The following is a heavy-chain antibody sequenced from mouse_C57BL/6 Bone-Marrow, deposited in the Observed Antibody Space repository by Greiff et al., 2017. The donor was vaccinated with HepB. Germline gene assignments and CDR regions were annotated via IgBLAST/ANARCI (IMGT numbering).Heavy chain of an antibody. CDR2: IDPSDSYT. J-gene: IGHJ3*01. CDR3: ARGRGFAY. V-gene: IGHV1-59*01. CDR1: GYTFTSYW. Sequence: QVQLQQPGAELVRPGPSVKLSCKASGYTFTSYWMHWVKQRPGQGLEWIGVIDPSDSYTNYNQKFKGKATLTVDTSSSTAYMQLSSLTSEDSAVYYCARGRGFAYWGQGTLVTVSA.